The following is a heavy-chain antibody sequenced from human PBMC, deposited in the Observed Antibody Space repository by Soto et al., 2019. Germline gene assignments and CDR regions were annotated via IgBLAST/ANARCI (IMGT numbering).Heavy chain of an antibody. J-gene: IGHJ6*03. CDR3: ASLGSGSFSYYYYYYMDV. V-gene: IGHV1-18*01. CDR1: GYTFTSYG. Sequence: ASVKVSCKASGYTFTSYGISWVRQAPGQWLEWMGWISAYNGNTNYAQKLQGRVTMTTDTSTSTAYMELRSLRSDDTAVYYCASLGSGSFSYYYYYYMDVWGKGTTVTVSS. D-gene: IGHD3-10*01. CDR2: ISAYNGNT.